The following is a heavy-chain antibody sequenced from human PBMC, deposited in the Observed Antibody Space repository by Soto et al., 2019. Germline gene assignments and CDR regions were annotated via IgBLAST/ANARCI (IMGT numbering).Heavy chain of an antibody. CDR2: INTDGTST. CDR1: GFTFSSYW. CDR3: VRGIRDY. Sequence: GGSLRLSCAASGFTFSSYWMHWVRQGPGKGLVWVSRINTDGTSTAYADSVKGRFAVSRDNSKNTLYLQMNSLRGEDTAMYYCVRGIRDYWGQGTLVTVSS. V-gene: IGHV3-74*03. J-gene: IGHJ4*02.